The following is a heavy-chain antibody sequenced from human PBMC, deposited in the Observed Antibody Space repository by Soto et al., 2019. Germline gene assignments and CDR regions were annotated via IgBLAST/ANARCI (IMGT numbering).Heavy chain of an antibody. CDR1: GFTFSSHN. CDR3: ARTDYGDYVRGAFDI. J-gene: IGHJ3*02. V-gene: IGHV3-21*01. D-gene: IGHD4-17*01. CDR2: ISGSSSYI. Sequence: EVQLVESGGGLVKPGGSLRLSCAACGFTFSSHNMNWVRQAPGKGLEWVSGISGSSSYIFYADSVKGRFTISRDNAKNSLYLQMNSLRVEDTAVYYWARTDYGDYVRGAFDIWGQGTMVTVSS.